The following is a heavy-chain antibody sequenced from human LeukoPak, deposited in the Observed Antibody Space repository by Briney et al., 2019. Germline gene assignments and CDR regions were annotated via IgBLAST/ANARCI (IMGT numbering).Heavy chain of an antibody. CDR1: GFTSSSYG. D-gene: IGHD3-22*01. V-gene: IGHV3-30*18. Sequence: GRSLRLSCAASGFTSSSYGMHWVRQAPGKGLEWVAVISYDGSNKYYADSVKGRFTISRDNSKNTLYLQMNSLRAEDTAVYYCAKGTHYYDSSGYFDYWGQGTLVTVSS. J-gene: IGHJ4*02. CDR3: AKGTHYYDSSGYFDY. CDR2: ISYDGSNK.